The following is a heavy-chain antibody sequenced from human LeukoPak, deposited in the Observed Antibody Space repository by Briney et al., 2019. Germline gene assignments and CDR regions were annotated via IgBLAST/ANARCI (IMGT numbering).Heavy chain of an antibody. CDR2: ISSSSFT. CDR3: ARDIAMAGDDY. Sequence: GGSLRLSCAASGFTFSDYYMSWIRQAPGKGLEWVSYISSSSFTNYADSVWGRFTISRDNAEDSLFLQMNSLRAEDTAVYYCARDIAMAGDDYWGQGTLVTVSS. J-gene: IGHJ4*02. D-gene: IGHD6-19*01. V-gene: IGHV3-11*05. CDR1: GFTFSDYY.